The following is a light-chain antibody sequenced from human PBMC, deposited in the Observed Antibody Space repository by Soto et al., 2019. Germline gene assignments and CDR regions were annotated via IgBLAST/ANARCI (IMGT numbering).Light chain of an antibody. CDR2: GAS. CDR1: QSVSSN. J-gene: IGKJ1*01. V-gene: IGKV3-15*01. Sequence: EIAMTQSPATLSVSPGERATLSCRASQSVSSNLAWYQQKPGQAPRLLIYGASTRATGIPARFRGSGSGTEFTLTISSLQSEDFAVYYCQQYNNWPRTFGQGTKVDIK. CDR3: QQYNNWPRT.